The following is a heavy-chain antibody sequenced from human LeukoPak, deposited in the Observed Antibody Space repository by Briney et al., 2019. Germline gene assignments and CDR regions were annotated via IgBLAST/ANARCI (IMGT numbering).Heavy chain of an antibody. J-gene: IGHJ1*01. Sequence: ASVKVSCKASGDSFSRYAISWVRQAPGQGLEWMGGIIPLFGTANYAQRFQGRVTITADESTSTAYMELSSLRSEDTAVYYCASLYYYDISGYQKNGYFHHWGQGTLVTVSS. CDR1: GDSFSRYA. D-gene: IGHD3-22*01. CDR3: ASLYYYDISGYQKNGYFHH. CDR2: IIPLFGTA. V-gene: IGHV1-69*13.